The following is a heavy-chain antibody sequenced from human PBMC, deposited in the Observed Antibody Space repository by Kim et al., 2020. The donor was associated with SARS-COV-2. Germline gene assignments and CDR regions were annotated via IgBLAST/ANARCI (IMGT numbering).Heavy chain of an antibody. Sequence: GGSLRLSCATSGFTFKSYEMNWVRQAPGKGLEWVSYISGSGNTIYYAGSVKGRFTISRDNAKSSLYLQINSLRAEDTAVYYCAREPIEGATIGFDYWGQGVLVTVPS. V-gene: IGHV3-48*03. CDR2: ISGSGNTI. D-gene: IGHD1-26*01. J-gene: IGHJ4*02. CDR1: GFTFKSYE. CDR3: AREPIEGATIGFDY.